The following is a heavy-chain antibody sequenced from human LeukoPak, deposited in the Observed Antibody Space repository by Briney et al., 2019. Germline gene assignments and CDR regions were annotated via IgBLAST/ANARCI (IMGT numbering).Heavy chain of an antibody. V-gene: IGHV1-18*01. CDR1: GYTFTSYG. Sequence: ASVKVSCKASGYTFTSYGINWVRQAPGQGLEWVGWISAYNGNTNYAQELQGRVTMTTDTSTSTAYLELRSLRSDDTAVYYCARGGGLVPGTWFDPWGQGTLVTVSS. J-gene: IGHJ5*02. CDR3: ARGGGLVPGTWFDP. D-gene: IGHD6-19*01. CDR2: ISAYNGNT.